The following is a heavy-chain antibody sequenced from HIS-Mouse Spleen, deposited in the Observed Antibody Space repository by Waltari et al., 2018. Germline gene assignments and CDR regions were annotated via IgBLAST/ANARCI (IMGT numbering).Heavy chain of an antibody. Sequence: QVQLVESGGGVVQPGRSLRLSCAASGFTFSSYGMHWVLPAPGKGLEWVAVIWYDGSNKCYADSVKGRFTISRDNSKNTLYLQMNSLRAEDTAVYYCAKDLARKDSGYDAFDIWGQGTMVTVSS. CDR3: AKDLARKDSGYDAFDI. CDR1: GFTFSSYG. J-gene: IGHJ3*02. D-gene: IGHD5-12*01. CDR2: IWYDGSNK. V-gene: IGHV3-33*06.